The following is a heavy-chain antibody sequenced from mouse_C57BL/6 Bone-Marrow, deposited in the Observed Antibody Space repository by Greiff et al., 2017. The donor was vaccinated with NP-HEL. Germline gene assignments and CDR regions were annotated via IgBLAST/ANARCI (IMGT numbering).Heavy chain of an antibody. V-gene: IGHV1-53*01. CDR3: AREGRWLRRGYWYFDV. J-gene: IGHJ1*03. CDR2: INPSNGGT. CDR1: GYTFTSYW. Sequence: QVQLQQPGTELVKPGTSVKLSCKSSGYTFTSYWMHWVKQRPGQGLEWIGNINPSNGGTNYNEKFKSKATLTVDKSSSTAYTQLSSLTSDDSAVYYCAREGRWLRRGYWYFDVGDTGTTVTVSS. D-gene: IGHD2-2*01.